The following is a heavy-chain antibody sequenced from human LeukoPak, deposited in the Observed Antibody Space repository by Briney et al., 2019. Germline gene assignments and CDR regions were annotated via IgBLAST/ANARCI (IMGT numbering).Heavy chain of an antibody. CDR2: INHSGST. Sequence: PSETLSLTCAVYGGSFSGYYWSWIRQPPGKGLEWIGEINHSGSTNYNPSLKSRVTISVDTSKNQFSLKLSSVTAADTAVYYCARAMVRGAAFDYWGQGTLVTVSS. D-gene: IGHD3-10*01. CDR3: ARAMVRGAAFDY. J-gene: IGHJ4*02. V-gene: IGHV4-34*01. CDR1: GGSFSGYY.